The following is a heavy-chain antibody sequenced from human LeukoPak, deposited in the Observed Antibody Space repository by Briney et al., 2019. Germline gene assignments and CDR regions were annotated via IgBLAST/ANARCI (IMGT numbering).Heavy chain of an antibody. D-gene: IGHD3-22*01. V-gene: IGHV3-7*01. CDR2: TKQDGSGK. Sequence: GGSLRLSCAASGFTFSSYWMSWVRQAPGKGLEWVANTKQDGSGKYYVDSVKGRFTISRDNAKNSLYLQMNSLRAEDTAVYYCARDQYYYDSSGSTAHYWGQGTLVTVSS. CDR1: GFTFSSYW. CDR3: ARDQYYYDSSGSTAHY. J-gene: IGHJ4*02.